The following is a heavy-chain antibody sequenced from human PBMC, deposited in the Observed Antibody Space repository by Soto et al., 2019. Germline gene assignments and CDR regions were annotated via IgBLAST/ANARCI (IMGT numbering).Heavy chain of an antibody. Sequence: SETLSLTCTVSGGSISSGGYYWSWIRQHPGKGLEWIGYIYYSGSTYYNPSLKSRVTISVDTSKNQFSLKLSSVTAADTAVYYCARATSHLYYFDYWGQGTLVTVSS. CDR2: IYYSGST. CDR1: GGSISSGGYY. J-gene: IGHJ4*02. D-gene: IGHD3-16*01. CDR3: ARATSHLYYFDY. V-gene: IGHV4-31*03.